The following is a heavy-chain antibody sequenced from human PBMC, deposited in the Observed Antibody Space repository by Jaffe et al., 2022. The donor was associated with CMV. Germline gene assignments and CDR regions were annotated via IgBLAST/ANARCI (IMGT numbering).Heavy chain of an antibody. CDR3: AKYYGVWESFDF. D-gene: IGHD3-16*01. CDR1: GYPFTSHP. V-gene: IGHV1-3*01. J-gene: IGHJ4*02. Sequence: QVLLVQSGAELKKPGASVKVSCKASGYPFTSHPVHWVRQVPGQSLEWMGWINPGNGMTKYSQKFQGRVTMIRDTSTTTVYMELRSLRPEDTSVYYCAKYYGVWESFDFWGQGSLVTVSS. CDR2: INPGNGMT.